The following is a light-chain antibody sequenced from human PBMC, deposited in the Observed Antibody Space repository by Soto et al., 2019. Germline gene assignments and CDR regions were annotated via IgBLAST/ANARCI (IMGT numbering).Light chain of an antibody. CDR2: EGT. J-gene: IGLJ2*01. CDR3: CSYAGSSTHVV. Sequence: QSALTQPASVSGSPGQSITISCTGTNSDVGSDNLVSWYQQHPDKAPKLIIYEGTKRPSGVSNRFSGSRSGNTASLTISGLQAEDEADYYCCSYAGSSTHVVFGGGTKVTVL. CDR1: NSDVGSDNL. V-gene: IGLV2-23*01.